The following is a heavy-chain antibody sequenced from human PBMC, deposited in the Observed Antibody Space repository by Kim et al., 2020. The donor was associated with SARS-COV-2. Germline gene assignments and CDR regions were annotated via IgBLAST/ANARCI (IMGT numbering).Heavy chain of an antibody. D-gene: IGHD3-3*01. Sequence: YAESVRGRFPVSRDNHKNSLYLQMDSLGSDDSALYYCGKDKRDSWTIDYWGQGTLVTVSS. J-gene: IGHJ4*02. V-gene: IGHV3-43*01. CDR3: GKDKRDSWTIDY.